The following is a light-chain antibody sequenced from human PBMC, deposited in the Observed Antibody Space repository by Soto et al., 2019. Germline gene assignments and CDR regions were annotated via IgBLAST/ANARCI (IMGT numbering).Light chain of an antibody. V-gene: IGLV2-14*01. CDR3: SSYTSSSTDV. CDR1: SSDVGGYNY. J-gene: IGLJ1*01. CDR2: DVS. Sequence: HRSPLSPYPEKTITISCTGTSSDVGGYNYVSWYQQHPGKAPKLMIYDVSNRPSGVSNRFSGSKSGNTASLTISGLQAEDEADYYCSSYTSSSTDVFGTGTKVTV.